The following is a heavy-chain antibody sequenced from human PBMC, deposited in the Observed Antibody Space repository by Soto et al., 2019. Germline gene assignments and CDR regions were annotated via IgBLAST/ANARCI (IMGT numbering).Heavy chain of an antibody. Sequence: SETLSLTCTVSGGSISGYYWSWIRQNTEKGLEWIRYFYYSGSTNYNPSLKSRVTISVDTYKNQFSLKLSSVTAADTAVYYCARARGGYYDYWGQGTLVTVPQ. V-gene: IGHV4-59*01. CDR2: FYYSGST. CDR3: ARARGGYYDY. J-gene: IGHJ4*02. CDR1: GGSISGYY. D-gene: IGHD3-22*01.